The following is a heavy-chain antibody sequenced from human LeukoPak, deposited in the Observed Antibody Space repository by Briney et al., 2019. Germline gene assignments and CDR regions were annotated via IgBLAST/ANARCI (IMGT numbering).Heavy chain of an antibody. J-gene: IGHJ4*02. CDR1: GGSISSSSYY. CDR2: IYYSGST. CDR3: ARHSIFLPTRTDFDY. V-gene: IGHV4-39*01. Sequence: SETLSLTCTVSGGSISSSSYYWGWIRQPPGKGLEGIGSIYYSGSTYYNPSLKSRVTITVDTSKNQFSLKLSSVTAADTAVYYCARHSIFLPTRTDFDYWGQGTLVTVSS. D-gene: IGHD2-21*01.